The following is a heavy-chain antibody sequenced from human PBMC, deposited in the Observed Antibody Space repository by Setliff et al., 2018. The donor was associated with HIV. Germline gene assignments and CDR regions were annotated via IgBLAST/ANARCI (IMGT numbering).Heavy chain of an antibody. CDR1: GYAFDTFW. J-gene: IGHJ6*03. V-gene: IGHV5-51*01. Sequence: GESLKISCKGSGYAFDTFWISWVRQMPGKGLECMGTIYPDDSDTRYSPSFQGQVAISVDKSISTAYLQWSSLKASDTAMYYCARHRIVKAYYYYMDVWGKGTTVTVSS. CDR3: ARHRIVKAYYYYMDV. CDR2: IYPDDSDT. D-gene: IGHD3-16*02.